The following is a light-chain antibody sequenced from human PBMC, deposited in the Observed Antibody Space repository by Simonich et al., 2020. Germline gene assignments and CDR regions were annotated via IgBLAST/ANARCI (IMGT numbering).Light chain of an antibody. CDR2: WAS. J-gene: IGKJ2*01. CDR3: QQYYSTPYT. CDR1: QSVIYSSNNKNY. Sequence: DLVTTQFPDSLAVSLGERATIKCKSSQSVIYSSNNKNYLACYQQKPGQPPKLIIYWASTRESGVPDRFSGSGSGTDFTLTISSLQAEDVAVYYCQQYYSTPYTFGQGTKLEIK. V-gene: IGKV4-1*01.